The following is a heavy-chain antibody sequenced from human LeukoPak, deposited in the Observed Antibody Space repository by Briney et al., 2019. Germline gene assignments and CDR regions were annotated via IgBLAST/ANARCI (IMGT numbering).Heavy chain of an antibody. D-gene: IGHD3-16*01. CDR1: GGSISSGGYS. V-gene: IGHV4-34*01. J-gene: IGHJ4*02. CDR2: INHSGST. Sequence: PSETLSLTCAVSGGSISSGGYSWSWIRQPPGQGLEWIGEINHSGSTNYNPSLKSRVTISVDTSKNQFSLKLSSVTAADTAVYYCARVRLGELPFDYWGQGTLVTVSS. CDR3: ARVRLGELPFDY.